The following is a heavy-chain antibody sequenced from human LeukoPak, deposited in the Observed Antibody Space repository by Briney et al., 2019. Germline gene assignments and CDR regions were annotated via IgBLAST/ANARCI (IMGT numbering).Heavy chain of an antibody. D-gene: IGHD3-10*01. CDR3: ARDRGHYYGSGSYLL. Sequence: SGGSLRLSCAASGFTFSSYWMSWVRQAPGKGLEWVANIKQDGSEKYYVDSVKGRFTISRDNAKNSLYLQMNSLRAEDTALYHCARDRGHYYGSGSYLLWGQGTLVTVSS. V-gene: IGHV3-7*03. CDR2: IKQDGSEK. J-gene: IGHJ4*02. CDR1: GFTFSSYW.